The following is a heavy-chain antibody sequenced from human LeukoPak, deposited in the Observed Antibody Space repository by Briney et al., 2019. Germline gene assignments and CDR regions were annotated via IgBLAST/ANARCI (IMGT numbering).Heavy chain of an antibody. V-gene: IGHV4-59*01. CDR1: GGSISSYY. J-gene: IGHJ4*02. CDR2: IYYSGST. D-gene: IGHD3-10*01. Sequence: PSETLSLTCTVSGGSISSYYWSWIRQPPGKGLEWIGYIYYSGSTNYNPSLKSRVTISVDTSKNQFSLKLSSVTAADTAVYYCARGFYYYGSGSYRNFDYWGQGTLVTVSS. CDR3: ARGFYYYGSGSYRNFDY.